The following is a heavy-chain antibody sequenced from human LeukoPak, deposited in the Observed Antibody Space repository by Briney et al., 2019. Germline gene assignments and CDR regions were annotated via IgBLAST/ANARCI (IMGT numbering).Heavy chain of an antibody. Sequence: GESLQISCQGSGYSFTSYWIGWVRQLPGKGLEWMGIIYPGDSDTRYSPSFQGQVTISADKSISTAYLQWSSLKASDTAMYYCARRAGMVRGLPSDSFDYWGQGTLVTVSS. CDR1: GYSFTSYW. CDR3: ARRAGMVRGLPSDSFDY. V-gene: IGHV5-51*01. J-gene: IGHJ4*02. CDR2: IYPGDSDT. D-gene: IGHD3-10*01.